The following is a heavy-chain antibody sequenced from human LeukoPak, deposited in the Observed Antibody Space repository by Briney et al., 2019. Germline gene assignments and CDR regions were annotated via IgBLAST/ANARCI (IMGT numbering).Heavy chain of an antibody. CDR2: INHSGST. Sequence: SETLSLTCAVYGGSFSGYYWSWIRQPPGKGLEWIGEINHSGSTNYNPSLKSRVTISVDTSKNQFSLKLSSVTAADTAVYYCARFVWVEGNPGFDYWGQGTLVTVPS. CDR1: GGSFSGYY. V-gene: IGHV4-34*01. CDR3: ARFVWVEGNPGFDY. D-gene: IGHD1-26*01. J-gene: IGHJ4*02.